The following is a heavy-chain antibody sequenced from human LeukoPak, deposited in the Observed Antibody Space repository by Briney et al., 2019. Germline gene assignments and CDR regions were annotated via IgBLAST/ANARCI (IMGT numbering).Heavy chain of an antibody. J-gene: IGHJ1*01. D-gene: IGHD6-13*01. CDR1: GFTFSDYY. Sequence: GGSLRLSCAASGFTFSDYYMSWIRQAPGKGLEWVSYISSSGSTIYYADSVKGRFTISRDNAKNSLYLQMNSLRADDTAVYYCARKGQGSNWAAEYFQNWGQGTLVTVSS. CDR3: ARKGQGSNWAAEYFQN. V-gene: IGHV3-11*01. CDR2: ISSSGSTI.